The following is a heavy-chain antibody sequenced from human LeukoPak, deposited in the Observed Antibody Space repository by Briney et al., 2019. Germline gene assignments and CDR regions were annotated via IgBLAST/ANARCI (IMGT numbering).Heavy chain of an antibody. V-gene: IGHV1-2*02. J-gene: IGHJ4*02. Sequence: ASVKVSCKASGYTFTGYYMHWVRQAPGQGLEWMGWINPNSGGTNYAQKFQGRVTMTRDTSISTAYMELSRLRSDDTAVYCCASPQFYGSGSYFRDYWGQGTLVTVSS. CDR2: INPNSGGT. D-gene: IGHD3-10*01. CDR1: GYTFTGYY. CDR3: ASPQFYGSGSYFRDY.